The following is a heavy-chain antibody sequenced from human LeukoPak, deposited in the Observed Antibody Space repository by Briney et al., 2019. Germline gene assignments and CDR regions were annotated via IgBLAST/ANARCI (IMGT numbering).Heavy chain of an antibody. CDR2: INTYKGNT. Sequence: ASVKVSCKPSGDAFLKPGLSCVRQAPGQGLEWMGWINTYKGNTTYAPKLQGRVTMTADTPTSTAYMELRSLRSDDTAVYFCARGCKGAEPYWGQGTQVTVSA. CDR3: ARGCKGAEPY. D-gene: IGHD1-26*01. V-gene: IGHV1-18*01. CDR1: GDAFLKPG. J-gene: IGHJ4*02.